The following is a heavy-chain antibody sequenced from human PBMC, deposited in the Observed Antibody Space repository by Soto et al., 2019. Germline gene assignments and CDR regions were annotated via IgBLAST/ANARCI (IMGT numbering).Heavy chain of an antibody. D-gene: IGHD4-4*01. CDR2: INHSGGT. CDR3: VSQRTTVITQAYFDY. V-gene: IGHV4-34*01. J-gene: IGHJ4*02. CDR1: GGSFSAYY. Sequence: SETLSLTCAVYGGSFSAYYWSWIRQPPGKGLEWIGEINHSGGTSYNPSLKSRVTISVDTSKNQFSLNLNSVTASDTAVYFCVSQRTTVITQAYFDYWGPGALVTVSS.